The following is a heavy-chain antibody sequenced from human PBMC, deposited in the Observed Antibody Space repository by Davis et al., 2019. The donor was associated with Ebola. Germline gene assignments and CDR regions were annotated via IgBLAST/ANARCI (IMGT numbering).Heavy chain of an antibody. J-gene: IGHJ4*02. CDR1: GGSISSYY. Sequence: PSETLSLTCTVSGGSISSYYWSWIRQPPGKGLEWIGYIYYSGSTNYNPSLKSRVTISVDTSKNQFSLKLSSVTAADTAVYYCARTNGFGEFNDYWGQGTLVTVSS. CDR3: ARTNGFGEFNDY. CDR2: IYYSGST. V-gene: IGHV4-59*01. D-gene: IGHD3-10*01.